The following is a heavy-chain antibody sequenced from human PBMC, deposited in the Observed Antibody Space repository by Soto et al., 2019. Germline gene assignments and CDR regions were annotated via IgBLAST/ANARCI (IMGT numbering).Heavy chain of an antibody. CDR1: GFTFSSYG. J-gene: IGHJ5*02. CDR3: ANTKTYSSSGVLDP. Sequence: GGSLRLSCAASGFTFSSYGMHWVRQAPGKGLEWVAVISYDGSNKYYADSVKGRFTISGDNSKNTLYLQMNSLRAEDTAVYYCANTKTYSSSGVLDPWGQGTLVTVSS. CDR2: ISYDGSNK. D-gene: IGHD6-6*01. V-gene: IGHV3-30*18.